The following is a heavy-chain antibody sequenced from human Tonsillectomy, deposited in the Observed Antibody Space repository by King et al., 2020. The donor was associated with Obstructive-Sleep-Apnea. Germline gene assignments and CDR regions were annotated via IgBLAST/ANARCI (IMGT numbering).Heavy chain of an antibody. V-gene: IGHV3-30*02. CDR1: GFTFSSYG. Sequence: VQLVESGGGVVQPGGSLRLSCAASGFTFSSYGMHWVRQAPGKGLGWVAFIRYDGSNKYYADSVKGRFTLSRDNSKNTLYLQMNSLRAEDTAVYYCAKEYSYGFVTDYWGQGTLVTVSS. D-gene: IGHD5-18*01. CDR2: IRYDGSNK. CDR3: AKEYSYGFVTDY. J-gene: IGHJ4*02.